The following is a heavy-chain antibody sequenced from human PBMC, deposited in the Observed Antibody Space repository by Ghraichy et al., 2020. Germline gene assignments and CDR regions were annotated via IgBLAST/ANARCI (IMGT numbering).Heavy chain of an antibody. J-gene: IGHJ4*02. CDR1: GFTFSSYA. V-gene: IGHV3-30-3*01. Sequence: LSLTCAVSGFTFSSYAMHWVRQAPGKGLEWVAVISYDGSNKYYADSVKGRFTISRDNSKNTLYLQMNSLRAEDTAVYYCARERLAVHYFDYWGQGTLVTVSS. CDR2: ISYDGSNK. D-gene: IGHD2-15*01. CDR3: ARERLAVHYFDY.